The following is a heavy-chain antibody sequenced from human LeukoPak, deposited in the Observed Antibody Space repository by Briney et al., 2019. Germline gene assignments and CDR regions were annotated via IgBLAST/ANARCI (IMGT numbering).Heavy chain of an antibody. Sequence: SETLSLTCAVYGGSFSGYYWSWIRQPPGKGLEWIGEINHSGSTNYNPSLKSRVTISVDTSKNQFSLKLSSVTAADTAVYYCARGPYCSGGRCYLSHYYYYMDVWGKGTTVTVSS. CDR2: INHSGST. V-gene: IGHV4-34*01. D-gene: IGHD2-15*01. CDR3: ARGPYCSGGRCYLSHYYYYMDV. J-gene: IGHJ6*03. CDR1: GGSFSGYY.